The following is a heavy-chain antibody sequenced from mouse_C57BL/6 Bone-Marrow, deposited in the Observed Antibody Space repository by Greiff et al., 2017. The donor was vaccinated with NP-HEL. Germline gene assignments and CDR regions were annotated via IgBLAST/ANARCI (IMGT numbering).Heavy chain of an antibody. D-gene: IGHD2-4*01. Sequence: VQLQQSGPGLVQPSQTLSITCTVSGFSLTSYGVHWVRQSPGKGLEWLGVIWSGGSTDYNAAFISRLSISKDNSKSQVCFKMTSLQADDTAIYYCARRREDYDYDYAMDYWGQGTSLTVSS. CDR2: IWSGGST. CDR1: GFSLTSYG. V-gene: IGHV2-2*01. CDR3: ARRREDYDYDYAMDY. J-gene: IGHJ4*01.